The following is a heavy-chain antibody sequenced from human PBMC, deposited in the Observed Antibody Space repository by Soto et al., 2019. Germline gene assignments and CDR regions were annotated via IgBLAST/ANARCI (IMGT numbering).Heavy chain of an antibody. Sequence: QVQLQESGPGLVKPSQTLSLTCTVSGGSISSGDYYWSWIRQPPGKGLEWIGYIYYSGSTYYNPSLKSRVTISVDTSKNQFSLKLSSVTAADTAVYYCARIPRFGYYDSGVCFDYWGQGTLVTVSS. J-gene: IGHJ4*02. V-gene: IGHV4-30-4*01. CDR1: GGSISSGDYY. CDR3: ARIPRFGYYDSGVCFDY. D-gene: IGHD3-22*01. CDR2: IYYSGST.